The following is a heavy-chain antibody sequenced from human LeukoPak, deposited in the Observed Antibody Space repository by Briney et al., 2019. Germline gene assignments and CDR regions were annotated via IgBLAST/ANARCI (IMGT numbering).Heavy chain of an antibody. CDR2: INPSGGST. D-gene: IGHD3-10*01. Sequence: GASVKVSCKASGYTFTTYYMHWVRQAPGQGLEWMGIINPSGGSTSYAQKFQGRVTITRDTSTSTVYMEVSSLRSEDTAVYYCARDRRGSGTYNYYGMDVWGQGTTVTVSS. J-gene: IGHJ6*02. V-gene: IGHV1-46*01. CDR3: ARDRRGSGTYNYYGMDV. CDR1: GYTFTTYY.